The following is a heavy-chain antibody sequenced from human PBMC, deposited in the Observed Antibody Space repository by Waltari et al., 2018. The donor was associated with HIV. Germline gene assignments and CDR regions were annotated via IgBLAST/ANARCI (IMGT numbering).Heavy chain of an antibody. Sequence: QVQLQQWGAGLLKPSETLSLTCAVYGGSFSGYYWGWIRQPPGKGLHWIGETNQTGNTNYNPSLNGRVTISVDTSKNQFSLKLRSVTAADTAVYYCARGYQVPMGNFDYWGQGTLVTVSS. J-gene: IGHJ4*02. V-gene: IGHV4-34*02. CDR3: ARGYQVPMGNFDY. CDR1: GGSFSGYY. D-gene: IGHD2-2*01. CDR2: TNQTGNT.